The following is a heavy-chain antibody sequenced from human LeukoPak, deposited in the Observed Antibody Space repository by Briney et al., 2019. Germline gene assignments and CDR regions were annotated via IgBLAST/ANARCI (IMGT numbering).Heavy chain of an antibody. Sequence: SQTLSLTCSVSGGSISSGGYYWSWIRQHPGKGLEWIGYIYYSGSTYYNPSLKSRVTISVDTSKNQFSLKLSSVTAADTAVYYCARESSSLYYYYGMDVWGQGTTVTVSS. CDR1: GGSISSGGYY. J-gene: IGHJ6*02. CDR2: IYYSGST. CDR3: ARESSSLYYYYGMDV. D-gene: IGHD6-6*01. V-gene: IGHV4-31*03.